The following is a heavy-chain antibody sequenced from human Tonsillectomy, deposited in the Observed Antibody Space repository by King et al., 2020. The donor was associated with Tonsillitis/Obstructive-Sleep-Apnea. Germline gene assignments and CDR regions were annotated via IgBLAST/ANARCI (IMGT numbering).Heavy chain of an antibody. J-gene: IGHJ4*02. CDR1: GYTFTSYY. V-gene: IGHV1-46*01. CDR2: INPSGGST. CDR3: ASESGSYYDSDY. D-gene: IGHD1-26*01. Sequence: QLVQSGAEVKKPGASVKVSCKASGYTFTSYYMHWVRQAPGQGLEWMGIINPSGGSTSYARKFQGRVTMTRDTSTSTDYMELSSLRSEDTAVYYCASESGSYYDSDYWGQGTLVTVSS.